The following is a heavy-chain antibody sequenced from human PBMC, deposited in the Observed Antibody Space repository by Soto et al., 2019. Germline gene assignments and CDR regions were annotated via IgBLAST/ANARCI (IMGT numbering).Heavy chain of an antibody. J-gene: IGHJ6*03. D-gene: IGHD2-2*01. Sequence: EVQLVESGGGLVQPGGSLRLSCAASGFTFSSYDMHWVRQATGKGLEWVSAIGTAGDTYYPGSVKGRFTISRDNAKNSLYLQMNSLRAGDTAVYYCERGHCSSTSCLHYYYYMDVWGKGTTVTVSS. CDR1: GFTFSSYD. CDR3: ERGHCSSTSCLHYYYYMDV. CDR2: IGTAGDT. V-gene: IGHV3-13*01.